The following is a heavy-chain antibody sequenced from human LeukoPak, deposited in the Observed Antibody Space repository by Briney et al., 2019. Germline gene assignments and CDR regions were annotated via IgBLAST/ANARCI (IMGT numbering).Heavy chain of an antibody. CDR3: AKMTAMGFSDY. CDR2: ISGSRGST. Sequence: GASLRLSCAASGFTFSNHAMSWVRQAPGKGLEWVSAISGSRGSTYYADSVKGRFTISRDNSKNTLYLQMNSLRAEDTAVYYCAKMTAMGFSDYWGQGTLVTVSS. V-gene: IGHV3-23*01. J-gene: IGHJ4*02. CDR1: GFTFSNHA. D-gene: IGHD2-21*02.